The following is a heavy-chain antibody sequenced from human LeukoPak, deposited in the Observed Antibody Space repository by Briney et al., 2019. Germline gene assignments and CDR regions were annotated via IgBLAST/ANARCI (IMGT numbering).Heavy chain of an antibody. V-gene: IGHV4-31*03. J-gene: IGHJ4*02. CDR1: GGSISSGDYF. CDR3: AREAITGTDYTIDY. CDR2: IYYSGST. Sequence: SETLSLTCTVSGGSISSGDYFWGWIRQHPGKGLEWIGYIYYSGSTYYNPSLKSRVTISVDTSKNQFSLKLSSVTAADTAVYYCAREAITGTDYTIDYWGQGTLVTVSS. D-gene: IGHD1-20*01.